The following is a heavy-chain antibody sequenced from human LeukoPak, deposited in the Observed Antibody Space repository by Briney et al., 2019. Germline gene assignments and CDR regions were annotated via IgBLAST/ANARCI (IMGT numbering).Heavy chain of an antibody. CDR2: ISSSSSYI. D-gene: IGHD3-9*01. CDR3: AREHEYDILTGYYVY. V-gene: IGHV3-21*01. Sequence: PGGSLRLSCAASGFTFSSYSMNWVRQAPGKGLEWVSSISSSSSYIYYADSVKGRFTISRDNAKNSLYLQMNSLRAEDTAVYYCAREHEYDILTGYYVYWGQGTLVTVSS. CDR1: GFTFSSYS. J-gene: IGHJ4*02.